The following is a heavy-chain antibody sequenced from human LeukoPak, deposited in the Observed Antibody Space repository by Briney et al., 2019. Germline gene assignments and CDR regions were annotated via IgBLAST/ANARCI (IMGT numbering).Heavy chain of an antibody. V-gene: IGHV1-46*01. J-gene: IGHJ5*02. CDR2: INPSGGST. Sequence: ASVKVSCKASGYTFTGYYIHWVRQAPGQGLEWMGVINPSGGSTSFAQKFQARLTMTRDTSTSTVYMELSGLRSEDTAVYYCAREIAVIPAAMGFDPWGQGTLVTVSS. CDR3: AREIAVIPAAMGFDP. D-gene: IGHD2-2*01. CDR1: GYTFTGYY.